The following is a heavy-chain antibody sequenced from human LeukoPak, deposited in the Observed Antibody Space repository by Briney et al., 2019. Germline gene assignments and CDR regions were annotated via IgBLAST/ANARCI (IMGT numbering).Heavy chain of an antibody. CDR2: IRSKANSYAT. CDR1: GFTFSGSA. D-gene: IGHD4-17*01. CDR3: TDYGDYVSRVR. J-gene: IGHJ4*02. V-gene: IGHV3-73*01. Sequence: GGSLRLSCAASGFTFSGSAMHWVRQASGKGLEWVGRIRSKANSYATAYAASVKGRFTISRDDSKNTAYLQMNSLKTEDTAVYYCTDYGDYVSRVRWGQGTLVTVSS.